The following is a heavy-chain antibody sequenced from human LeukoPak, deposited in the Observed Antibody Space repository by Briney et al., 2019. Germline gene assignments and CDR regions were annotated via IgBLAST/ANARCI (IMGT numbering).Heavy chain of an antibody. Sequence: GGSLRLSCAASGFIFSSYGMSWVRQAPGKGLEWVSAITGSGGSTYYADSVKGRFTISRDNSKNTVYLQMKSLRAEDTAVYYCAKDYLEWLPSASYYFNYWGQGTLVTVS. CDR3: AKDYLEWLPSASYYFNY. V-gene: IGHV3-23*01. J-gene: IGHJ4*02. CDR2: ITGSGGST. CDR1: GFIFSSYG. D-gene: IGHD3-3*01.